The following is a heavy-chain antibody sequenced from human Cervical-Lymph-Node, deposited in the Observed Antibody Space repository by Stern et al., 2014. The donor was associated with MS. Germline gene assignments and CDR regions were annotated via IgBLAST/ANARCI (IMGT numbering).Heavy chain of an antibody. Sequence: QVQLVESGGGVVQPGGSLRLSWAASGFTFSNFAMNWFRQSPDKGLQWLAAISTDGSATNYADSVKGRFTISRDNSKDTLYLEMNSLTTDDTAVFYCARDLGYWGQGTLVTVSS. CDR2: ISTDGSAT. CDR3: ARDLGY. CDR1: GFTFSNFA. V-gene: IGHV3-30-3*01. J-gene: IGHJ4*02.